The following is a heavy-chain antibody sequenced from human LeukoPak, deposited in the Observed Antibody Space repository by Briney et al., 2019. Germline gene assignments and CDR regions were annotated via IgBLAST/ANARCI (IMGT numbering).Heavy chain of an antibody. CDR2: FDPEDGQA. J-gene: IGHJ5*02. Sequence: ASVKVSCKVSGYTLTELSMHWVRQAPGKRLEWMGGFDPEDGQAIYAQKCQGRVTMAEDKSTDTAYMELSSVRSEDTAVYYCATMSAPGTRWFWLDPWGQGTLVTVSS. V-gene: IGHV1-24*01. CDR1: GYTLTELS. CDR3: ATMSAPGTRWFWLDP. D-gene: IGHD1-7*01.